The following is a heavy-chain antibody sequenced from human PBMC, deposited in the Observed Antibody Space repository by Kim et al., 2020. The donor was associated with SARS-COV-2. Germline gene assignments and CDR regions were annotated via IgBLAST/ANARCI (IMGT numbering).Heavy chain of an antibody. CDR2: IYYSGST. CDR3: ARAGRGAAAGFDY. D-gene: IGHD6-13*01. CDR1: GGSISNYY. V-gene: IGHV4-59*01. Sequence: SETLSLTCTVSGGSISNYYWTWIRQPPGKGLEWIGYIYYSGSTNYNPSLKSRVTISVDTSKNQFSLRLSSVTAADTAVYYCARAGRGAAAGFDYWGQGTLVTVSS. J-gene: IGHJ4*02.